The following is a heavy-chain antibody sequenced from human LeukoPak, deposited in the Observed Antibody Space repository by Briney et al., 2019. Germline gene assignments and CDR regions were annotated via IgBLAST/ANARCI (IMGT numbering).Heavy chain of an antibody. CDR3: AREDAKSLDY. V-gene: IGHV3-21*01. J-gene: IGHJ4*02. Sequence: PGGSLRLSCAASGFTFSTYPMNWVRQAPGKGLEWVSSINPSGRHIFHPYSLKGRFTISRDNAKNSLYLQMNGLRAEDTAVYYCAREDAKSLDYWGQGTLVTVSS. D-gene: IGHD2-8*01. CDR1: GFTFSTYP. CDR2: INPSGRHI.